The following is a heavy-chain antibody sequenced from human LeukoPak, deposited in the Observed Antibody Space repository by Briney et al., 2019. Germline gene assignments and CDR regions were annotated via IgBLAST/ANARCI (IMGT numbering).Heavy chain of an antibody. Sequence: GGSLRLSCAASGFTSSSYGMHWVRQAPGKGLEWVAFIRYDGSNKYYADSVKGRFTISRDNSKNTLYLQMNSLRAEDTAVYYCTKDLYGAFDIWGQGTMVTVSS. CDR2: IRYDGSNK. D-gene: IGHD2-8*01. CDR3: TKDLYGAFDI. V-gene: IGHV3-30*02. CDR1: GFTSSSYG. J-gene: IGHJ3*02.